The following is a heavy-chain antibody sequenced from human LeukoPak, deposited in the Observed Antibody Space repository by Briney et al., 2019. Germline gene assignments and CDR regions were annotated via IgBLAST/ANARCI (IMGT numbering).Heavy chain of an antibody. CDR3: TKAPLMSCTGAFCYPFDS. D-gene: IGHD2-8*02. CDR1: GFTFTNYG. V-gene: IGHV3-23*01. Sequence: GGSLRLSCAASGFTFTNYGMSWVRQTPGKGLEWVSATVGSRPDTYHADSVRGRFTVSRDNSRNTLYLQMNNLRIEDSAVYYCTKAPLMSCTGAFCYPFDSWGQGVLVTVSS. J-gene: IGHJ4*02. CDR2: TVGSRPDT.